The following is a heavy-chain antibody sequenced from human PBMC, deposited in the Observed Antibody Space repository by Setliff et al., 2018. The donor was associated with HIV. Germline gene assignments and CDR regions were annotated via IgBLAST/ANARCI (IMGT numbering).Heavy chain of an antibody. V-gene: IGHV4-39*07. J-gene: IGHJ6*02. CDR3: ARHNVITYGGLLFDYYYYGLDV. CDR2: IYYSGST. D-gene: IGHD3-16*01. Sequence: SETLSLTCTVSGGSISSSGSYWGWIRQPPGKGLEWIGTIYYSGSTKYNPSLNSRGTISLDKPKNELSLKLTSVTAADTAVYYCARHNVITYGGLLFDYYYYGLDVWGHGTTVTVPS. CDR1: GGSISSSGSY.